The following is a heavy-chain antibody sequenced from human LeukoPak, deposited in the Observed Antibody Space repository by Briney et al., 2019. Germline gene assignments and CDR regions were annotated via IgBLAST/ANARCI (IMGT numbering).Heavy chain of an antibody. D-gene: IGHD2-15*01. J-gene: IGHJ4*02. CDR3: ARAPGKLLPFDY. V-gene: IGHV4-61*02. CDR2: IYTSGST. CDR1: GGSISTPGYY. Sequence: PSETLSLTCTVSGGSISTPGYYWSWIRQPAGKGLEWIGRIYTSGSTNYNPSLKSRVTMSVDTSKNQFSLKLSSVTAADTAVYYCARAPGKLLPFDYWGQGTLVTVSS.